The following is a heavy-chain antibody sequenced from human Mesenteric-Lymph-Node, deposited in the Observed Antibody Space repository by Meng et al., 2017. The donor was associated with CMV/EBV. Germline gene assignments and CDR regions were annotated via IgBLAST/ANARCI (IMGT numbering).Heavy chain of an antibody. V-gene: IGHV3-15*01. CDR1: AFTLKNAW. J-gene: IGHJ4*02. Sequence: CAATAFTLKNAWMTWVRQAPGKGLEGVGHVKTKASGGATDYAAPVKGRFTISRDDSKNTLYLQMNSLKTEDTAVYYCATGGVLLDDYWGQGTLVTVSS. CDR3: ATGGVLLDDY. CDR2: VKTKASGGAT. D-gene: IGHD3-16*01.